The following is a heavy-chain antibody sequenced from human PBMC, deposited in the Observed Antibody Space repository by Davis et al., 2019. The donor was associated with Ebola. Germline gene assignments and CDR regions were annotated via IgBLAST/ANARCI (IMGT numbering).Heavy chain of an antibody. J-gene: IGHJ5*02. CDR1: GGSISGYY. CDR3: ARHGGYRAEIDP. Sequence: SETLSLTCTVSGGSISGYYWSWIRQPPGMGLEWIGYFFHDGSTNYNPSLKSRVTISVDTSRNQISLKLNSVTAADTAVYYCARHGGYRAEIDPWGQGTLVTVSS. V-gene: IGHV4-59*08. D-gene: IGHD5-12*01. CDR2: FFHDGST.